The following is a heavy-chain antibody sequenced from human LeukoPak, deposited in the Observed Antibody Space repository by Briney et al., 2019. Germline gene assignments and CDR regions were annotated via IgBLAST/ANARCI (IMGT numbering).Heavy chain of an antibody. V-gene: IGHV3-23*01. CDR2: ISGSGGST. J-gene: IGHJ4*02. CDR1: GFTFSSYA. CDR3: AKDPSYYYGSTEYYFDY. D-gene: IGHD3-10*01. Sequence: PGGSLRLSCAASGFTFSSYAMSWVRQAPGKGLEWVSAISGSGGSTYYADSVKGQFTISRDNSKNTLYLQMNSLRAEDTAVYYCAKDPSYYYGSTEYYFDYWGQGTLVTVSS.